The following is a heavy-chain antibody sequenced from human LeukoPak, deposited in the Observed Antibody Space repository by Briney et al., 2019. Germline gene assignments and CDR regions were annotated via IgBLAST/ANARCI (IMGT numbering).Heavy chain of an antibody. J-gene: IGHJ3*02. D-gene: IGHD1-1*01. CDR2: INPKNDGT. V-gene: IGHV1-2*02. Sequence: ASVKVSCKATGYSFTDYYTHWVRQVPGQGLEWMGSINPKNDGTDYTPKFQGRVTMTRDTSVNTGYMELSSLRSDDTAVYYCAREKGFGTKWYKAFDMWGQGTKVTVS. CDR3: AREKGFGTKWYKAFDM. CDR1: GYSFTDYY.